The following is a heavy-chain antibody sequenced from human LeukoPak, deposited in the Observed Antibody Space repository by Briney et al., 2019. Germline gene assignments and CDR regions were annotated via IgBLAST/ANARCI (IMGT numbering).Heavy chain of an antibody. CDR1: GFTVSSNY. V-gene: IGHV3-66*01. D-gene: IGHD3-10*01. Sequence: GGSLRLSRAASGFTVSSNYMSWVRQAPRKGLEWVSVIYSGGSTYYADSVKGRFTISRDNSKNTLYLQMNSLRAEDTAVYYCARDHRTYGSGSYDYWGQGTLVTVSS. CDR2: IYSGGST. CDR3: ARDHRTYGSGSYDY. J-gene: IGHJ4*02.